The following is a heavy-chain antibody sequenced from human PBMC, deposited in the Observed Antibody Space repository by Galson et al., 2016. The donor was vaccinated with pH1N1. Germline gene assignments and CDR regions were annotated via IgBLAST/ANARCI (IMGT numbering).Heavy chain of an antibody. J-gene: IGHJ3*02. CDR2: IYLGGSLI. D-gene: IGHD4-17*01. CDR3: ARQNDYGYYRGDAFDS. Sequence: QSGAEVKKPGESLKISCKGSGYRFPSSWIGWVRQMPGKGLEWMGIIYLGGSLIRYRPSFQGQVTISTDKSVNIVYLEMVSLKASDTAMYYCARQNDYGYYRGDAFDSWGKGTMVTVSS. V-gene: IGHV5-51*01. CDR1: GYRFPSSW.